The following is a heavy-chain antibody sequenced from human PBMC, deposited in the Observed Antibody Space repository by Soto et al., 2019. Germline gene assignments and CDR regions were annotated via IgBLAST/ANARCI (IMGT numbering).Heavy chain of an antibody. CDR2: INPSGGST. CDR3: ARSTGRGVVVPAAIRWGYYYYGMDV. D-gene: IGHD2-2*02. V-gene: IGHV1-46*01. CDR1: GYTFTSYY. J-gene: IGHJ6*02. Sequence: ASVKVSCKASGYTFTSYYMHWVRQAPGQGLEWMGIINPSGGSTSYAQKFQGRVTMTRDTSTSTVYMELSSLRSEDTAVYYCARSTGRGVVVPAAIRWGYYYYGMDVWGQGTTVTVSS.